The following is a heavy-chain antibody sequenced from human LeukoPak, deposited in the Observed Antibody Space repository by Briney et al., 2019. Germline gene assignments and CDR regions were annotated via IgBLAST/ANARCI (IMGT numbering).Heavy chain of an antibody. V-gene: IGHV3-43*02. CDR1: GFMFHDYA. CDR2: ISGDGGST. D-gene: IGHD6-19*01. CDR3: ARESESSGWYDY. J-gene: IGHJ4*02. Sequence: GGSLGLSCAAPGFMFHDYAIHWVRQAPGKGLEWVSLISGDGGSTFYADSVKGRFNISRDNSKNCLYLQMNSLRSDDTALYYCARESESSGWYDYWGQGTLVTVSS.